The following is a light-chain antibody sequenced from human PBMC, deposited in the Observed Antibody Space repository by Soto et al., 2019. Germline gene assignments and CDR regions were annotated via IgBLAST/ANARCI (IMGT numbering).Light chain of an antibody. Sequence: DIVMTQSPLSLPVTPGAPASISCRSSQSLLHSNGYNYLDWYLQKPAQSPQLLIYLGSNRDSGVPDRFSGSGSGTDFTLKISRVGAEDVGVYYCMQALQTPYTFGQGTKLEIK. CDR3: MQALQTPYT. V-gene: IGKV2-28*01. CDR1: QSLLHSNGYNY. J-gene: IGKJ2*01. CDR2: LGS.